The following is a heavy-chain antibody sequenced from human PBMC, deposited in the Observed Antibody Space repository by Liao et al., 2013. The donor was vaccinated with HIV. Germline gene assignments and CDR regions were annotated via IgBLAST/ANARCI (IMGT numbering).Heavy chain of an antibody. J-gene: IGHJ5*02. CDR1: GGSISSGSYY. CDR2: IYTSGST. V-gene: IGHV4-61*02. D-gene: IGHD2-21*01. Sequence: QVQLQESGPGLVKPSQTLSLTCTVSGGSISSGSYYWSWIRQPAGKGLEWIGRIYTSGSTNYNPSLKSRVTISVDTSKNQFSLKLSSVTAADTAVYYCARTLAYCGGDCYSRWFDPVGPGNPGHRLL. CDR3: ARTLAYCGGDCYSRWFDP.